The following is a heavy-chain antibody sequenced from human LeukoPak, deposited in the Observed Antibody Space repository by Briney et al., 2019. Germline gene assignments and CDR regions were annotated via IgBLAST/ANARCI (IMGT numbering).Heavy chain of an antibody. J-gene: IGHJ4*02. CDR3: ATDGLVATILPYFDY. D-gene: IGHD5-12*01. CDR2: IYHSGST. Sequence: PSETLSLTCTVSGGSISSGGYYWSWIRQPPGKGLEWIGYIYHSGSTYYNPSLKSRVTISVDRSKNQFSLKLSSVTAADTAVYYCATDGLVATILPYFDYWGQGTLVTVSS. CDR1: GGSISSGGYY. V-gene: IGHV4-30-2*01.